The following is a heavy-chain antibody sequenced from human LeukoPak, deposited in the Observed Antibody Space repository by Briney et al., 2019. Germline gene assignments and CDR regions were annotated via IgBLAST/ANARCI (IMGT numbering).Heavy chain of an antibody. D-gene: IGHD3-3*01. CDR1: GFTFSSYS. CDR2: MSSGGRYI. J-gene: IGHJ4*02. CDR3: ARDRPTGASRLFVVQ. V-gene: IGHV3-21*01. Sequence: PGGSLRLSCAASGFTFSSYSMTWVRQAPGKGLEWVSSMSSGGRYIYYADSVRGRFTISRDNAKNSLYLLMNSLRAEDTAVYYCARDRPTGASRLFVVQWGQGTLVTVSS.